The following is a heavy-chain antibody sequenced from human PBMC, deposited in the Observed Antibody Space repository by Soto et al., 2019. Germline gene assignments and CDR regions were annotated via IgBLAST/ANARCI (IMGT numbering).Heavy chain of an antibody. D-gene: IGHD3-3*01. CDR1: GDSVSSNSAA. V-gene: IGHV6-1*01. J-gene: IGHJ6*02. Sequence: PSQTLSLTCAISGDSVSSNSAAWNCIRQSPSRGLEWLGRTYYRSKWYNDYAVSVKSRITINPDTSKNQFSLQLNSVTPEDTAVYYCARSYDFWSGYYTADYYYYGMDIWGQGTTVTVSS. CDR2: TYYRSKWYN. CDR3: ARSYDFWSGYYTADYYYYGMDI.